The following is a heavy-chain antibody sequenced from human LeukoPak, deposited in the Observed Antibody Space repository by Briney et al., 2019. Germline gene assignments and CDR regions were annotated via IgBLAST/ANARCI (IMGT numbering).Heavy chain of an antibody. Sequence: SETLSLTCTVSGGPISSSSYYWGWIRQPPGKGLEWIGSIYYSGSTYYNPSLKSRVTISVDTSKNQFSLKLSSVTAADTAVYYCARQGNSHFDYWGQGTLVTVSS. CDR3: ARQGNSHFDY. CDR2: IYYSGST. CDR1: GGPISSSSYY. D-gene: IGHD2/OR15-2a*01. V-gene: IGHV4-39*01. J-gene: IGHJ4*02.